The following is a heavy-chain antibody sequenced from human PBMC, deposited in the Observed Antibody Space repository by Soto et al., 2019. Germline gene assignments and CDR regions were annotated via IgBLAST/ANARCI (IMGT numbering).Heavy chain of an antibody. J-gene: IGHJ4*02. D-gene: IGHD1-20*01. CDR2: INSDGSST. CDR1: GFTFSSYW. V-gene: IGHV3-74*01. Sequence: GGSLRLSCAASGFTFSSYWMHWVRQAPGKGLVWVSRINSDGSSTSYADSVKGRFTISRDNAKNTLYLQMNSLRAEDTALYYCAKDRHPDGIWSFDYWGRGILVTVSS. CDR3: AKDRHPDGIWSFDY.